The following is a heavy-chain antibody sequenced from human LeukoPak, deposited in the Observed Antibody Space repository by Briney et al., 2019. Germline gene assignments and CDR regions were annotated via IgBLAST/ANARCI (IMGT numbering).Heavy chain of an antibody. Sequence: GGSLRLSCAASGFTFSSYWMSWVRQAPGKGLEWVANIKQDGSEKYYVDSVKGRFTISRDNAKNSLYLQMNSLRAEDTAVYYCASRGSSGYLFGSDFDYWGQGTLVTVSS. CDR1: GFTFSSYW. J-gene: IGHJ4*02. CDR2: IKQDGSEK. D-gene: IGHD3-22*01. CDR3: ASRGSSGYLFGSDFDY. V-gene: IGHV3-7*01.